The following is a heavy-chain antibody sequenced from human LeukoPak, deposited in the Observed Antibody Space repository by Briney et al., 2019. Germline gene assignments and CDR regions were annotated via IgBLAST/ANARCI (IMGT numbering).Heavy chain of an antibody. D-gene: IGHD6-13*01. V-gene: IGHV4-31*03. CDR3: ARATGGAAAADFDP. CDR2: IYYTGTTT. Sequence: SETLSLTCTVSGGSISSVGYYWSWIRQHPGKGPEWIGFIYYTGTTTYYNPSLKSRATISVDTSKNHFSLKLTSVTAADTAVYYCARATGGAAAADFDPWGQGTLVTVSS. CDR1: GGSISSVGYY. J-gene: IGHJ5*02.